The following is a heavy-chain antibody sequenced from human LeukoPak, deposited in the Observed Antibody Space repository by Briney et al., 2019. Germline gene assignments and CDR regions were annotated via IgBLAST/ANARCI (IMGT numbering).Heavy chain of an antibody. D-gene: IGHD3-3*01. CDR3: AAGGAYEFRDDY. J-gene: IGHJ4*02. V-gene: IGHV1-69*13. CDR2: IIPIYGRV. Sequence: ASVKVSCKASGGSFTSYGISWVRQAPGHGLEWMGKIIPIYGRVNYEQKFQVRVTITADELTTTYYMELSSLTAEDMAVYYCAAGGAYEFRDDYWGQGTLVTVSS. CDR1: GGSFTSYG.